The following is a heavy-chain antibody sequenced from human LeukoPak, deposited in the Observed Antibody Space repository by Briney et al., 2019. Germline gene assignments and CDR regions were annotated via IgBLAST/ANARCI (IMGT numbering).Heavy chain of an antibody. CDR1: GGSFSGYY. CDR2: INHSGST. D-gene: IGHD6-19*01. Sequence: SETLSLTCAVYGGSFSGYYWSWIRQPPGKGLEWIGEINHSGSTNYNPSLKSRVTISVDTSKNQFSLKLSSVTAADTAVYYCARESPWAVAGGSWGQGTLVTVSS. CDR3: ARESPWAVAGGS. V-gene: IGHV4-34*01. J-gene: IGHJ5*02.